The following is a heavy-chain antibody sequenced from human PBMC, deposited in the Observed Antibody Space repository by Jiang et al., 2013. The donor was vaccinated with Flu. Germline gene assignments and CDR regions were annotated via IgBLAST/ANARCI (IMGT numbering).Heavy chain of an antibody. J-gene: IGHJ4*02. D-gene: IGHD3-22*01. CDR2: VHHSGST. CDR1: GGSIITYY. Sequence: LLKPSETLSLTCTVSGGSIITYYWSWIRQPPGKGLEWIGSVHHSGSTNYNPSLKSRVTISVDTSKNQFSLKLSSVTAADTAVYYCARGITDYYDSSGYGGPEPYYFDYWGQGTLVTVSS. V-gene: IGHV4-59*12. CDR3: ARGITDYYDSSGYGGPEPYYFDY.